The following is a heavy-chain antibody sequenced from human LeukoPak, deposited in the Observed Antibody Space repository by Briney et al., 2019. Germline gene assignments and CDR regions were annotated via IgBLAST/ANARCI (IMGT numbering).Heavy chain of an antibody. CDR1: GYSISSGYY. D-gene: IGHD1-26*01. J-gene: IGHJ4*02. CDR3: ARDPPYSGSYGFDY. V-gene: IGHV4-38-2*02. CDR2: IYHSGST. Sequence: SETLSLTCTVSGYSISSGYYWGWIRQPPGKGLEWIGSIYHSGSTYYNPSLKSRVTISVDTSKNQFSLKLSSVTAADTAVYYCARDPPYSGSYGFDYWGQGTLVTVSS.